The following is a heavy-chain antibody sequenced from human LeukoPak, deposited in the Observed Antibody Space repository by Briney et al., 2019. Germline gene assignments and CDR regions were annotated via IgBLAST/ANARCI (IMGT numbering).Heavy chain of an antibody. CDR3: ARHSLGYCSGTSCYAGNWFDP. V-gene: IGHV4-4*09. CDR1: GGSISSYY. D-gene: IGHD2-2*01. J-gene: IGHJ5*02. Sequence: SETLSLTCTVSGGSISSYYWSWIRQPPGKGLEWIGYIYTSGSTNYNPSLKRRVTISVDTSKNQFSLKLSSVPAADTAVYYCARHSLGYCSGTSCYAGNWFDPWGQGTLVTVSS. CDR2: IYTSGST.